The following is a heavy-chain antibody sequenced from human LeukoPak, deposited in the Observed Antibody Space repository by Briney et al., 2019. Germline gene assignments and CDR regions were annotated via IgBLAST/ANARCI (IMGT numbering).Heavy chain of an antibody. CDR1: GGSISNYY. Sequence: SETPSLTCTVSGGSISNYYWSWIRQPPGKGLEWIGYIYYSGSTNYNPSLKSRVAISVDRSKNQFSLRLRSVTAADTAVYYCARVRLDTGYRWDQGTLVTVSS. D-gene: IGHD5-18*01. J-gene: IGHJ5*02. CDR2: IYYSGST. V-gene: IGHV4-59*01. CDR3: ARVRLDTGYR.